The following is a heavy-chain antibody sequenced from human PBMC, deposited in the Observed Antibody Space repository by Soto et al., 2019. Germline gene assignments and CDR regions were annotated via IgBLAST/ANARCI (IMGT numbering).Heavy chain of an antibody. J-gene: IGHJ3*02. CDR1: GFTFSTYS. CDR3: ARGTGAFDI. CDR2: ISSGSNTT. Sequence: GGSLRLSCAASGFTFSTYSMNWVRQAPGKGLEWVSYISSGSNTTYYTDSVEGRFTISRDTAKNSLFLQMNSLRAEDTAVYYCARGTGAFDIWGQGTLVTVSS. V-gene: IGHV3-48*01. D-gene: IGHD1-1*01.